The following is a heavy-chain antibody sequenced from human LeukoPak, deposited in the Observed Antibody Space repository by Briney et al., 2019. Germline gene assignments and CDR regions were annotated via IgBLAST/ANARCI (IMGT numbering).Heavy chain of an antibody. V-gene: IGHV3-33*01. D-gene: IGHD6-13*01. CDR3: ASDAVAAAGGVLVY. CDR1: GFTFSSYG. CDR2: IWYDGSNK. Sequence: GGSLRLSCAASGFTFSSYGMHWVRQAPGKGLEWVAVIWYDGSNKYYADSVKGRFTISRDNSKNTLYPQMNSLRAEDTAVYYCASDAVAAAGGVLVYWGQGTLVTVSS. J-gene: IGHJ4*02.